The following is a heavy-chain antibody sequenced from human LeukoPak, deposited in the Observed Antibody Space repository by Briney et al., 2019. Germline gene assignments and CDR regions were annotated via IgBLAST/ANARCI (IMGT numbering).Heavy chain of an antibody. Sequence: GGSLRLSCAASGFTFSSYAMSWVRQAPGKGLEWVSAISGSGGSTYYADSVKGRFTISRDNSKNTLYLQMNSLRAGDTAVYYCAKGGSYRSQPYFDYWGQGTPVTVSS. CDR1: GFTFSSYA. CDR2: ISGSGGST. J-gene: IGHJ4*02. CDR3: AKGGSYRSQPYFDY. V-gene: IGHV3-23*01. D-gene: IGHD3-16*02.